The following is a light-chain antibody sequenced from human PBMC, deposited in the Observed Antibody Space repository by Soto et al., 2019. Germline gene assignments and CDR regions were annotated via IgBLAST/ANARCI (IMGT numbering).Light chain of an antibody. J-gene: IGKJ1*01. V-gene: IGKV3-15*01. Sequence: IVMTQSPATLSVSPGERATLSCRASQSVSSNLAWYQQKPGQAPRLLIYGASSRATGIPARFSGTGSGTEFTLTISSLQSGDFAVYHCQQYNNWPRTFGQGTKVE. CDR2: GAS. CDR1: QSVSSN. CDR3: QQYNNWPRT.